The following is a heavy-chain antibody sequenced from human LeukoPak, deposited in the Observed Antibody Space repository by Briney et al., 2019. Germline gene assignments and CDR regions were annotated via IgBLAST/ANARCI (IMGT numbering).Heavy chain of an antibody. Sequence: GGSLRLSCAASGFTFSSYAMSWVRQARGKGLEWVSAISGSGGSTYYADTVQGRFTISRDNSKNSLYLQMNSLRAADTAVYYCAKADGYNALYYFDYWGQGTLVTVSS. CDR1: GFTFSSYA. CDR3: AKADGYNALYYFDY. D-gene: IGHD5-24*01. J-gene: IGHJ4*02. CDR2: ISGSGGST. V-gene: IGHV3-23*01.